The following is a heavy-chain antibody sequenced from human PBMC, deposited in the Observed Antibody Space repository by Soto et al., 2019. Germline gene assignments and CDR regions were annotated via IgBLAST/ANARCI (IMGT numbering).Heavy chain of an antibody. J-gene: IGHJ6*02. D-gene: IGHD2-2*01. Sequence: ASVKVSCKASGYTFTGYYMHWVRQAPGQGLEWMGWINPNSGGTNYAQKFQGWVTMTRDTSISTAYMELSRLGSDDTAVYCCARGGWCSSTSCYSYGMDVWGQGTTVTVSS. CDR3: ARGGWCSSTSCYSYGMDV. CDR1: GYTFTGYY. V-gene: IGHV1-2*04. CDR2: INPNSGGT.